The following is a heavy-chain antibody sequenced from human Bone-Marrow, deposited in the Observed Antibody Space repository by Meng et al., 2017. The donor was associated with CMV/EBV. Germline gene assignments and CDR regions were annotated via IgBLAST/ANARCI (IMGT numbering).Heavy chain of an antibody. V-gene: IGHV4-34*01. CDR3: ARGRGRLDY. CDR1: VGSFSGYK. D-gene: IGHD3-10*01. CDR2: IDDTGGT. J-gene: IGHJ4*02. Sequence: LSLTCAGYVGSFSGYKWTWVRQAPGKGLEWIGEIDDTGGTNYSPSLKSRVIMSVDTSKNQFSLKVASVTAADTAVFYCARGRGRLDYWSQGTLVTVSS.